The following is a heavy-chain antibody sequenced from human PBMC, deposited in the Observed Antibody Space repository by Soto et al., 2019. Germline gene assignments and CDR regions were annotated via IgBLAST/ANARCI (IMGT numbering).Heavy chain of an antibody. V-gene: IGHV4-31*03. CDR3: ARMGLHLGELSRNWFDP. CDR1: GGSINSDEFY. CDR2: NYSSGRT. Sequence: QVQLQESGPGLVKPSQTLSLTCSLSGGSINSDEFYWTWIRQSPGKGLEWIGYNYSSGRTHYNPSLKSRINISLDTSNNLLSLRLSSVTAADTAVYYCARMGLHLGELSRNWFDPWGRGTLVTVSS. D-gene: IGHD3-16*02. J-gene: IGHJ5*02.